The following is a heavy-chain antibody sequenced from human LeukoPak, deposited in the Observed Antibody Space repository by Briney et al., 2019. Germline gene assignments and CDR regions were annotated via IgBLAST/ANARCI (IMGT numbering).Heavy chain of an antibody. D-gene: IGHD2-8*01. CDR3: ARDCTNAVCVKQFDY. CDR1: GFTFSSYE. V-gene: IGHV3-48*03. CDR2: ISSSGSTI. J-gene: IGHJ4*02. Sequence: GGSLRLSCAASGFTFSSYEMNWVRQAPGKGLEWVSYISSSGSTIYYADSVKGRFTISRDNAKNSLYLQMNSLRAEDTAVYYCARDCTNAVCVKQFDYWGQGTLVTVSS.